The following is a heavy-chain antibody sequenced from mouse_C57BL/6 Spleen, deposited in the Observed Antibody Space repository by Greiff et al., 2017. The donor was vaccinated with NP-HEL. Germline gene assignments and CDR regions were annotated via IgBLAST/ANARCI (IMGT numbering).Heavy chain of an antibody. J-gene: IGHJ1*03. V-gene: IGHV1-7*01. CDR1: GYTFTSYW. CDR2: INPSSGYT. CDR3: ANYYGSSWDYWYFDV. Sequence: VQLQQSGAELAKPGASVKLSCKASGYTFTSYWMHWVKQRPGQGLEWIGYINPSSGYTKYNQKFKDKATLTADKSSSTAYMQLSSLTYEDTAVYYCANYYGSSWDYWYFDVWGTGTTVTVSS. D-gene: IGHD1-1*01.